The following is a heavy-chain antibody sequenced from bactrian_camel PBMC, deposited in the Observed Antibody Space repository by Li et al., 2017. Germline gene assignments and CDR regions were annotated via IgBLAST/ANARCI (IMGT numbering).Heavy chain of an antibody. V-gene: IGHV3S53*01. J-gene: IGHJ4*01. CDR2: IGSSGST. CDR1: KATYSMNC. Sequence: HVQLVESGGGSAQAGGSLRLSCVASKATYSMNCMGWFRQAPGKEREGVAIIGSSGSTGYADSVKGRFTIARDNRKNTLYLHMNMLKSEDTAMYYCVRGREHDFDYPKEAQGTQVTVS. D-gene: IGHD6*01.